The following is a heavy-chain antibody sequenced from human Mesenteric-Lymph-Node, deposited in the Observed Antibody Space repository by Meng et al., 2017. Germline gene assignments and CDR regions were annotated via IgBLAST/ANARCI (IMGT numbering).Heavy chain of an antibody. CDR2: IKGDESQK. D-gene: IGHD3-22*01. CDR1: GFSFSSYW. J-gene: IGHJ3*01. V-gene: IGHV3-7*01. CDR3: ARVWWLLGQSYAFDL. Sequence: GESLKISCAASGFSFSSYWMRWVRQAPGKGLEWVANIKGDESQKNYVDSVKGRFTISRDNAKNLLYLQMNSLRVEDTALYYCARVWWLLGQSYAFDLWGQGTMVTVSS.